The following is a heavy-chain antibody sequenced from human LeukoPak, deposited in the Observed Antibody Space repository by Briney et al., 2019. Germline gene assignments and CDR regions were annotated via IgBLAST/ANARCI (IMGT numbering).Heavy chain of an antibody. D-gene: IGHD2-15*01. J-gene: IGHJ4*02. CDR1: GFTFSSYG. V-gene: IGHV3-33*01. CDR2: IWYDGRNK. Sequence: QPGRSLRLSCAASGFTFSSYGMHWVRQAPGKGLEWVAVIWYDGRNKFYADSLKGRFTISRDNSKNTLYLQMNSLRAEDTAVYYCARVSCAGGSCYSDYWGQGTLLTVFS. CDR3: ARVSCAGGSCYSDY.